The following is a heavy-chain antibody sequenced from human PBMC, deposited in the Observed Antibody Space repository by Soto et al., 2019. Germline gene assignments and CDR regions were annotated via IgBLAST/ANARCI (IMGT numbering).Heavy chain of an antibody. D-gene: IGHD3-3*01. CDR3: AREVRVRGFAFDI. V-gene: IGHV3-66*01. J-gene: IGHJ3*02. CDR2: IYSGGNT. CDR1: GFTVSSNY. Sequence: PGGSLRLSCAVSGFTVSSNYTNWVRQAPGKGLEWVSFIYSGGNTYYADSVKGRFTISRDNSKNMLYLQMNSLRVEDTAVYYCAREVRVRGFAFDIRGQGTMVTVSS.